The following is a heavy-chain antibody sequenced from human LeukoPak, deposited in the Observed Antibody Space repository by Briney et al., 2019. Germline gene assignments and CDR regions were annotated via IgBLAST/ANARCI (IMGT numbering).Heavy chain of an antibody. CDR1: GFTFNNYG. D-gene: IGHD3-22*01. CDR3: EKGSSGYFADL. V-gene: IGHV3-23*01. Sequence: GGSLRLSCAASGFTFNNYGLNWVRQAPGKGLEWVAAISNDGGGTMYAAFVEGRFTISRDNSKNTLFLQMNSLRAEDTALYYCEKGSSGYFADLWGQGTLVTVSS. CDR2: ISNDGGGT. J-gene: IGHJ5*02.